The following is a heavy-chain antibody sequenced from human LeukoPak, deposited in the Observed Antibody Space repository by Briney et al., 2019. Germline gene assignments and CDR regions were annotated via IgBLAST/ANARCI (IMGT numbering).Heavy chain of an antibody. CDR3: ARETHFYYGMDV. J-gene: IGHJ6*02. D-gene: IGHD4-23*01. CDR2: LYSGGAT. V-gene: IGHV3-66*01. CDR1: GFDVSDYY. Sequence: GSLRLSCAASGFDVSDYYMTWVRHAPGKGLESVSILYSGGATYYADSVKGRFTISRDDSKNTLYLQMNSLRAEDTAVYYCARETHFYYGMDVWGQGTTVTVSS.